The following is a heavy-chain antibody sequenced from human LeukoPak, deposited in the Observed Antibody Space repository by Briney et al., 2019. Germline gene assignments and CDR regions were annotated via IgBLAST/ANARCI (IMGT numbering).Heavy chain of an antibody. D-gene: IGHD5/OR15-5a*01. J-gene: IGHJ4*02. V-gene: IGHV3-30-3*01. CDR1: GFTFSSHT. Sequence: PGGSLRLSRAPSGFTFSSHTMHWVRQAPGKGLEWVAVIEPDGSNKYHADSVKGRFTISRDNSKNTLYLQLDSLRSEDTAVYYCVRQSTGLDYWGQGTLVTVSS. CDR3: VRQSTGLDY. CDR2: IEPDGSNK.